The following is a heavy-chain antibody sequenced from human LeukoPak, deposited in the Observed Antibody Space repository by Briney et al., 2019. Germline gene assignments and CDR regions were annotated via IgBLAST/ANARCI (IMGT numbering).Heavy chain of an antibody. CDR3: ARGLTGYYGYFEY. D-gene: IGHD3-9*01. Sequence: GGSLRLSCAASGFTFSSDWMHWVRQSPGKGLVWVSRINGGGSSTSYADSVKGRFTISRDNAKNTLYLQMNSLRAEDTAVYYCARGLTGYYGYFEYWGQGILVTVSS. J-gene: IGHJ4*02. CDR1: GFTFSSDW. V-gene: IGHV3-74*01. CDR2: INGGGSST.